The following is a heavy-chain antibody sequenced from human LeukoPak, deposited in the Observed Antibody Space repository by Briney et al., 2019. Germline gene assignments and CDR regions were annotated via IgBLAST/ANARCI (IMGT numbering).Heavy chain of an antibody. CDR1: GFTFSSYE. CDR2: ISNSDTI. Sequence: PGGSLRLSCAASGFTFSSYEMNWVRQAPGKGLEWISYISNSDTIYYADSVKARFTISRDNAKNSLYLQMNSLRAEDTAVYYCARSNYGSGSPGKKSYWYFDLWGRGTLDPVSS. V-gene: IGHV3-48*03. J-gene: IGHJ2*01. D-gene: IGHD3-10*01. CDR3: ARSNYGSGSPGKKSYWYFDL.